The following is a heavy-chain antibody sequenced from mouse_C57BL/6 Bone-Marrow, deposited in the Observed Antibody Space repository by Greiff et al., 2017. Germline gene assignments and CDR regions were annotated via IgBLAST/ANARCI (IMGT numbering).Heavy chain of an antibody. CDR1: GFTFSSYG. CDR2: ISSGGSYT. Sequence: DVQLQESGGDLVKPGGSLKLSCAASGFTFSSYGMSWVRQTPDKRLEWVATISSGGSYTYYPDSVKGRFTISRDNAKNTLYLQRSSLKSEDTAMYYCARRFYFDYWGQGTTLTVSS. V-gene: IGHV5-6*01. J-gene: IGHJ2*01. CDR3: ARRFYFDY.